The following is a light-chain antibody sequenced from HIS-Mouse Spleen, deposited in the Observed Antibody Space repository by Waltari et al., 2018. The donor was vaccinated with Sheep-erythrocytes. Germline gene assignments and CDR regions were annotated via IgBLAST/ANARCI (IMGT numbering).Light chain of an antibody. CDR3: CSYAGSYTFVV. Sequence: QSALTQPRSVSGSPGQAVTISCTGTSSDVGGYNYVSWYQQHPGKAPKLIIYYFSKRPAGVPDRFSGSKSGNTASLTISGLQAEDEADYYCCSYAGSYTFVVFGGGTKLTVL. CDR1: SSDVGGYNY. V-gene: IGLV2-11*01. J-gene: IGLJ2*01. CDR2: YFS.